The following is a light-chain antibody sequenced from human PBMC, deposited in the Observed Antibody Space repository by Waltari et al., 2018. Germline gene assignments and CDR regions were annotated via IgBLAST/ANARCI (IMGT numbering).Light chain of an antibody. CDR1: QSISSV. CDR2: AAS. Sequence: DIQMTQSPSSLSASVGDRVPITCRSIQSISSVLNWYQQKPEKAPNLLIYAASTLQSGVPSRFSGIGSGTDFTLTISSLQPEDFATYYGQQSYSTPFTFGPGTKVDIK. J-gene: IGKJ3*01. CDR3: QQSYSTPFT. V-gene: IGKV1-39*01.